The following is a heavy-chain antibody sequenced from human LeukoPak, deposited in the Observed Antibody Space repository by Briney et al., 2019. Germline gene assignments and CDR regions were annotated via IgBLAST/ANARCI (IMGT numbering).Heavy chain of an antibody. Sequence: PSETLSLTCTVSGGSISSGGYSWSWIRQPPGKGLEWIGYIYHSGSTYYNPSLKSRVTISVDTSKNQFSLKLSSVTAADTAVYYCARVRFPAVYYFDYWGQGTLVTVSS. CDR1: GGSISSGGYS. D-gene: IGHD6-19*01. CDR2: IYHSGST. J-gene: IGHJ4*02. CDR3: ARVRFPAVYYFDY. V-gene: IGHV4-30-2*01.